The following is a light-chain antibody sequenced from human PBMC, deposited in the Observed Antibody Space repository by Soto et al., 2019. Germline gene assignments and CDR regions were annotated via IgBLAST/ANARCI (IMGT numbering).Light chain of an antibody. CDR3: QQYGRT. CDR1: QSVNSNY. CDR2: GAS. V-gene: IGKV3-20*01. J-gene: IGKJ2*01. Sequence: EIVLTQSPCTLSVSPGERATLSCRASQSVNSNYLAWYQQKPGQAPRLLIFGASTRATGISDRFRGSGSGTDFTLTINRLEPEDFAVYYCQQYGRTFGQGTKVDIK.